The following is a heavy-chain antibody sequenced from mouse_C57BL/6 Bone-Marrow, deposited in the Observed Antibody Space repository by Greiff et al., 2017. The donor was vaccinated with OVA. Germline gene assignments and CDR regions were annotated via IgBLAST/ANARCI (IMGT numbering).Heavy chain of an antibody. CDR2: ISSGGDYI. CDR3: TRDQTPFAY. Sequence: EVKLMESGAGLVKPGGSLKLSCAASGFTFSSYAMSWVRQTPEKRLEWVAYISSGGDYIYYAATVKGRFTISRDNARNTLYLQMSSLKSEDTAMYYCTRDQTPFAYWGQGTLVTVSA. V-gene: IGHV5-9-1*02. CDR1: GFTFSSYA. J-gene: IGHJ3*01.